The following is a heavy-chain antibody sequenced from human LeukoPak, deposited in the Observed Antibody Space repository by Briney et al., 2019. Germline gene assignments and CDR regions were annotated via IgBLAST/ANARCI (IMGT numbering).Heavy chain of an antibody. CDR3: ARGTPKKYYYDTPFPHRDRRKNAFDI. Sequence: SKTLSLTCAVYGGSFSGYYWSWIRKPPGKGLDGIGETNHRGSTNYNPSLKSRVTISVDTSKNQFSLKLSSVTAADTAVYYCARGTPKKYYYDTPFPHRDRRKNAFDIWGQGTMVTVSS. V-gene: IGHV4-34*01. J-gene: IGHJ3*02. CDR2: TNHRGST. CDR1: GGSFSGYY. D-gene: IGHD3-22*01.